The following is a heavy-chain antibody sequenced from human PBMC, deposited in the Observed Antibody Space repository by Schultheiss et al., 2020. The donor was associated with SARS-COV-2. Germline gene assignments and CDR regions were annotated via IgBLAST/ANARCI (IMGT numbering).Heavy chain of an antibody. CDR3: ARDHSWEDHNFDY. Sequence: SVKVSCKASGGTFSSYAISWVRQAPGQGLEWMGGIIPIFGTANYAQKFQGRVTITADKSTSTAYMELSSLRSEDTAVYYCARDHSWEDHNFDYWGQGTLVTVSS. J-gene: IGHJ4*02. CDR1: GGTFSSYA. V-gene: IGHV1-69*06. D-gene: IGHD1-26*01. CDR2: IIPIFGTA.